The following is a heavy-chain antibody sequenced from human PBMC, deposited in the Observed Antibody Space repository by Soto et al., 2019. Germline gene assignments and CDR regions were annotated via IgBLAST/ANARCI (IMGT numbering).Heavy chain of an antibody. CDR3: AKIAEAVAGTVYGY. D-gene: IGHD6-19*01. Sequence: GGSLTLSCAPSGFTFTNYAMGCVRQAPGKGLEWVSAIGGCGGRPHYADSVKGRFTISRDNSKNTLYLQLNSLRAEDRAVYYCAKIAEAVAGTVYGYWGQGTLVTVSS. CDR1: GFTFTNYA. V-gene: IGHV3-23*01. J-gene: IGHJ4*02. CDR2: IGGCGGRP.